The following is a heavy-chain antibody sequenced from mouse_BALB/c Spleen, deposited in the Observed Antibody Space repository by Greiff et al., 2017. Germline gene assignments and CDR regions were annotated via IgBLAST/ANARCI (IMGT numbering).Heavy chain of an antibody. CDR3: AREGIEGFAY. V-gene: IGHV1-54*01. D-gene: IGHD3-3*01. CDR2: INPGSGGT. CDR1: GYAFTNYL. J-gene: IGHJ3*01. Sequence: VQLVESGAELVRPGTSVKVSCKASGYAFTNYLIEWVKQRPGQGLEWIGVINPGSGGTNYNEKFKGKATLTADKSSSTAYMQLSSLTSDDSAVYFCAREGIEGFAYWGQGTLVTVSA.